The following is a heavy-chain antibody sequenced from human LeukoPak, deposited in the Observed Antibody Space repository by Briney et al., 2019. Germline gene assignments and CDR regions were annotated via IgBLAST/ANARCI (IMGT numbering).Heavy chain of an antibody. CDR1: GFTFTTSW. CDR2: ISSSGSTI. Sequence: PGESLRLSCVTSGFTFTTSWMNWVRQAPGKGLEWVSYISSSGSTIYYADSVKGRFTISRDNAKNSLYLQMNSLRAEDTAVYYCASGRWYYFDYWGQGTLVTVSS. CDR3: ASGRWYYFDY. J-gene: IGHJ4*02. D-gene: IGHD6-13*01. V-gene: IGHV3-48*04.